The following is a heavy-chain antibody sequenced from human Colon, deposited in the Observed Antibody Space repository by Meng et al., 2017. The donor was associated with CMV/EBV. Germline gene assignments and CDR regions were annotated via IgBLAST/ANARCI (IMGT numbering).Heavy chain of an antibody. CDR1: GFIFSDYY. CDR2: ISPTGSDT. V-gene: IGHV3-11*05. D-gene: IGHD3-16*01. Sequence: VNLVQSGGGLVGPGGSLRLSCAASGFIFSDYYMTWIREAPGKGLEWVSYISPTGSDTNYADSVRGRFTISRDNAKNSLFLQMSSLTAEDTAVYYCVKGHTMINPWGQGTLVTVSS. J-gene: IGHJ5*02. CDR3: VKGHTMINP.